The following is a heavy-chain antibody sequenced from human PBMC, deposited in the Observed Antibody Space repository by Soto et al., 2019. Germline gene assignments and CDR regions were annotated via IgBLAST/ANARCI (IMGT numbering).Heavy chain of an antibody. CDR1: GSTFISYA. CDR3: ANAFTYSSSWFDP. V-gene: IGHV3-30-3*01. CDR2: ISYDGSNK. J-gene: IGHJ5*02. D-gene: IGHD6-13*01. Sequence: GGSLRLSCAASGSTFISYAMHWVRQAPGKGLEWVAVISYDGSNKYYADSVKGRFTISRDNSKNTLYLQMNSLRAEDTAVYYCANAFTYSSSWFDPWGQGTLVTVSS.